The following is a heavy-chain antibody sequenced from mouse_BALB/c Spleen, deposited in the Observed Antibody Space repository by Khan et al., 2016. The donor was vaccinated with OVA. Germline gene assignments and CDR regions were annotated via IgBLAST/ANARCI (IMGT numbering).Heavy chain of an antibody. CDR3: AKIFYGNSYAMDY. Sequence: QVQLQQSGPELVKPGASVKMSCKASGYTFTDYDIRWVKQRAGQGLEWIGEIYPGSGSTYYNEKFKGKATLTADKSSNTAYMQLSSLTSEDSAVHFCAKIFYGNSYAMDYWGQGTAVTVSS. V-gene: IGHV1-77*01. CDR1: GYTFTDYD. D-gene: IGHD2-1*01. J-gene: IGHJ4*01. CDR2: IYPGSGST.